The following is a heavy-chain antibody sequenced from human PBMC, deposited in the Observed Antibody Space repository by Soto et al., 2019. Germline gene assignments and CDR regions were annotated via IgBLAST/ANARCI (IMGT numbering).Heavy chain of an antibody. J-gene: IGHJ5*02. CDR1: GGSISSGGYY. CDR2: IYYSGST. Sequence: SETLSLTCTVSGGSISSGGYYWSWIRQHPGKGLEWIGYIYYSGSTYYNPSLKSRVTISVDTSKNQFSLKLSSVTAADTAVYYCARDSYDFWSGYYTWGQGTLVTVSS. CDR3: ARDSYDFWSGYYT. D-gene: IGHD3-3*01. V-gene: IGHV4-31*03.